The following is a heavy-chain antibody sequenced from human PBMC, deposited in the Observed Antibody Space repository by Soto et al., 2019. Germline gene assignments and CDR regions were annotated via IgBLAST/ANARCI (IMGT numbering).Heavy chain of an antibody. CDR1: GFTFSNYN. CDR2: ISSSSSTI. V-gene: IGHV3-48*01. D-gene: IGHD3-3*01. CDR3: ATDYYFGSGNHQWFDP. J-gene: IGHJ5*02. Sequence: GGSLRLSCAASGFTFSNYNMNWVRQAPGKGLEWVSYISSSSSTIYYADSVKGRFTISRDNAKNSLYLQMNSLRAEDTAVNYCATDYYFGSGNHQWFDPWGQGTPVTVSS.